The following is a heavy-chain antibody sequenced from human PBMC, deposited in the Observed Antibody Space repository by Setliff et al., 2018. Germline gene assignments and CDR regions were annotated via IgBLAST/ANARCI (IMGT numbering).Heavy chain of an antibody. V-gene: IGHV4-61*09. CDR1: GGSINSGVYY. CDR2: IYTSWST. J-gene: IGHJ6*03. Sequence: SETLSLTCTVSGGSINSGVYYWGWIRQPPGKGLEWIGQIYTSWSTNYNPSLKSRVTISVDTSKNQFSLKLSSVTAADTAVYYCARMSGFLYIDVWGKGTTVTVSS. CDR3: ARMSGFLYIDV. D-gene: IGHD3-3*01.